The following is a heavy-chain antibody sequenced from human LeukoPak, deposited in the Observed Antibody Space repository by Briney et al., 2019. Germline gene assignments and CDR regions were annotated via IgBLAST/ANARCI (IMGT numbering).Heavy chain of an antibody. J-gene: IGHJ4*02. CDR2: IYSRGLTRGST. Sequence: PSETLSLTCTVSGGSLGSYYWSWIRQPPGKGLGWIGYIYSRGLTRGSTNYNPSLKSRVTISVDTSKNQFSLKVSSVTAADTAVYYCARDQEYSGSYYRYFDYWGQGALVTVSS. V-gene: IGHV4-59*01. CDR1: GGSLGSYY. CDR3: ARDQEYSGSYYRYFDY. D-gene: IGHD1-26*01.